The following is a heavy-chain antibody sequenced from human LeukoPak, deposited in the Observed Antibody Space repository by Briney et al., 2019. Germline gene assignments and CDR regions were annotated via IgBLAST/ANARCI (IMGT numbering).Heavy chain of an antibody. CDR3: ARVVAVAGLGFFDY. V-gene: IGHV4-61*01. D-gene: IGHD6-19*01. CDR2: IYYSGST. Sequence: TSETLSLTCGVSGYSISSGYYWSWIRQPPGKGLEWIGYIYYSGSTNYNPSLKSRVTISVDTSKNQFSLKLSSVTAADTAVYYCARVVAVAGLGFFDYWGQGTLVTVSS. J-gene: IGHJ4*02. CDR1: GYSISSGYY.